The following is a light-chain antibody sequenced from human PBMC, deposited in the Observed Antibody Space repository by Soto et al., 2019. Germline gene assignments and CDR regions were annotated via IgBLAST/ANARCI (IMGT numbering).Light chain of an antibody. Sequence: QSVLKQPPSVSGAPGQRVTISCSGNSSNIGAGFDVHWYQQLPGAAPKLLIYASTNRPSGVPDRFSGSKSDTSASLAITGLHIDDESDYYCQSYDTGLTGHVLFGGGTKLTVL. CDR3: QSYDTGLTGHVL. V-gene: IGLV1-40*01. CDR1: SSNIGAGFD. J-gene: IGLJ2*01. CDR2: AST.